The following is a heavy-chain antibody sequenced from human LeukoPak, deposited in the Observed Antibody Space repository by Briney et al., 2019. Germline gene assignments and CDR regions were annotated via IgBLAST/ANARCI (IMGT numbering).Heavy chain of an antibody. CDR2: ISGNGKTT. Sequence: GGSLRLSCAASGFTCSSHVMSWVRQTPGKGLEWVSAISGNGKTTYYTDSVRGRFIISRDNSKNTVYLQMNSLRAEDTATYYCARESVSSGSLNWFDPWGQGTLVTVSS. J-gene: IGHJ5*02. D-gene: IGHD3-3*01. CDR3: ARESVSSGSLNWFDP. CDR1: GFTCSSHV. V-gene: IGHV3-23*01.